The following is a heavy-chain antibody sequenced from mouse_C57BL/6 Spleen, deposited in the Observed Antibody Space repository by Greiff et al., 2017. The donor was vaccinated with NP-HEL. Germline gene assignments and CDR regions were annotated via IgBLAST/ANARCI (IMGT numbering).Heavy chain of an antibody. D-gene: IGHD2-1*01. J-gene: IGHJ3*01. CDR3: ATGNYGAY. Sequence: VQLKESGPELVKPGASVKIPCKASGYTFTDYNMDWVKQSHGKSLEWIGDINPNNGGTIYNQKFKGKATLTVDKSSSTAYMELRSLTSEDTAVYYCATGNYGAYWGQETLVTVSA. CDR1: GYTFTDYN. V-gene: IGHV1-18*01. CDR2: INPNNGGT.